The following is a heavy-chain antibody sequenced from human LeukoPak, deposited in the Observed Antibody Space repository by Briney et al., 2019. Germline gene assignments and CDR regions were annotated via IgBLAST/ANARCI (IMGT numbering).Heavy chain of an antibody. CDR1: GFTFSSYA. Sequence: GGSLRLSCAASGFTFSSYAMSWVRQAPGKGLEWVAAMSNDGSEKYYADSVKGRFTISRDNSKNTLYLQMNSLRPEDTAVYYCARELRDSGYDFDYWGQGTLVTVSS. D-gene: IGHD5-12*01. CDR3: ARELRDSGYDFDY. J-gene: IGHJ4*02. V-gene: IGHV3-30*04. CDR2: MSNDGSEK.